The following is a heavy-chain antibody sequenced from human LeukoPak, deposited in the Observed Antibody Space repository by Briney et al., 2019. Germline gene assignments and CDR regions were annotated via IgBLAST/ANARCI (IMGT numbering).Heavy chain of an antibody. CDR1: GGSFSGYY. CDR2: INHSGST. V-gene: IGHV4-34*01. Sequence: SETLSLTCAVHGGSFSGYYWSWIRQPPGKGLEWIGEINHSGSTNYNPSLKSRVTISVDTSKNQISLKLSSVTAADTAVYYCASRSVGHRYYFDYWGQGTLVTVSS. CDR3: ASRSVGHRYYFDY. J-gene: IGHJ4*02. D-gene: IGHD3-3*01.